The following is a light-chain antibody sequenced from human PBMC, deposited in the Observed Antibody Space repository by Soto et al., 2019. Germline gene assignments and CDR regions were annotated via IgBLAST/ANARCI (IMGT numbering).Light chain of an antibody. CDR2: DAS. CDR3: QQYGTTLWT. J-gene: IGKJ1*01. CDR1: QSVSRNS. Sequence: VLTQSPATLSLSPGERATLSCGASQSVSRNSLAWYQQKPGPAPRLLMYDASTRATGIPERFSGSGSGTDFTLTISRLEPEDFAVYYCQQYGTTLWTFGQGTKVEI. V-gene: IGKV3D-20*01.